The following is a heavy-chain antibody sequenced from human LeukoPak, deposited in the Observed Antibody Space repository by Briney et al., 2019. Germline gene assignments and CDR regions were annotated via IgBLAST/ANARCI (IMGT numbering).Heavy chain of an antibody. CDR2: LYHSGNS. CDR3: TRQQTNFYGSGSPFDP. CDR1: GGSITTTYY. J-gene: IGHJ5*02. D-gene: IGHD3-10*01. V-gene: IGHV4-39*01. Sequence: SETLSLTCSVSGGSITTTYYWSWIRQPPGGGLEWIASLYHSGNSNYNPSLKSRVTMSVDTSKNQFSQQLTSMTAADTAIYYCTRQQTNFYGSGSPFDPWGQGTLVTVSS.